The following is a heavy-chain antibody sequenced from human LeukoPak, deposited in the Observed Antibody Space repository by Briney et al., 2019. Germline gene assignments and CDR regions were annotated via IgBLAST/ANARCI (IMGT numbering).Heavy chain of an antibody. J-gene: IGHJ4*02. V-gene: IGHV3-30-3*01. Sequence: EGSLRLSCAASGFTFSSYAMHWVRQAPGKGLEWVAVISYDGSNKYYADSVKGRFTISRDNSKNTLYLQMNSLRAEDTAVYYCARDTVRYCSSTSCYGFIDYWGQGTLVTVSS. D-gene: IGHD2-2*01. CDR1: GFTFSSYA. CDR3: ARDTVRYCSSTSCYGFIDY. CDR2: ISYDGSNK.